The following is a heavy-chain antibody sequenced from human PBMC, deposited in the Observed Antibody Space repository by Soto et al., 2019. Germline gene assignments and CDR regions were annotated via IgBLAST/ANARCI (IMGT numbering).Heavy chain of an antibody. CDR3: TRDKYXYYDSSGYYHFAY. V-gene: IGHV1-18*01. CDR2: ISAYNGNT. D-gene: IGHD3-22*01. J-gene: IGHJ4*02. Sequence: VKVSCKASGYTFTSYGISWVRQAPGQGLERMGWISAYNGNTNYAQKLQGRVTMTTDTSTSTAYMEQRSLRSDDTAVYYCTRDKYXYYDSSGYYHFAYWGQGPLVTVSS. CDR1: GYTFTSYG.